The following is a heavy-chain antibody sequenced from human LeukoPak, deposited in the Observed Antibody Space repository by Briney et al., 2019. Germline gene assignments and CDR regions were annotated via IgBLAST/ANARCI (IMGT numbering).Heavy chain of an antibody. V-gene: IGHV3-7*02. J-gene: IGHJ3*02. D-gene: IGHD3-22*01. Sequence: GGSLRLSCAASGFTFSTYWMAWVRQVPGKGLEWVANIKYNGIEKYHVGSVKGRFTISRDNAKNSLYLQMNSLRTEDTAVYYCARRGDSSGYYNAFDIWGQGTTVTVSS. CDR2: IKYNGIEK. CDR3: ARRGDSSGYYNAFDI. CDR1: GFTFSTYW.